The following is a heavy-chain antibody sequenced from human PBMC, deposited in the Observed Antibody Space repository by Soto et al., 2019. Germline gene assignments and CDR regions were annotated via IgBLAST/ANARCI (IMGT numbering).Heavy chain of an antibody. CDR1: GGSFSDYY. J-gene: IGHJ4*02. CDR3: ARAVKGLGYYFDY. D-gene: IGHD4-4*01. Sequence: SETLSLTCAVYGGSFSDYYWSWIRQAPGKGLEWIGEINHSGRTKYNPSLKSRVTISVDTSKSHFSLKLSSVTAADTAVYYCARAVKGLGYYFDYWGQATLVTVS. CDR2: INHSGRT. V-gene: IGHV4-34*01.